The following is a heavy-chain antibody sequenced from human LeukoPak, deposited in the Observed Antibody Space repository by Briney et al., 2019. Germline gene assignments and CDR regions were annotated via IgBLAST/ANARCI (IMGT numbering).Heavy chain of an antibody. CDR3: ARDCSGGSCYGAFDI. CDR1: GVSFSGYY. D-gene: IGHD2-15*01. Sequence: SETLSLTCAVYGVSFSGYYWSWIRQPPGKGLEWIGEINHSGSTNYNPSLKSRVTISVDTSKNQFSLKLSSVTATDTAVYYCARDCSGGSCYGAFDIWGQGTMVTVSS. J-gene: IGHJ3*02. V-gene: IGHV4-34*01. CDR2: INHSGST.